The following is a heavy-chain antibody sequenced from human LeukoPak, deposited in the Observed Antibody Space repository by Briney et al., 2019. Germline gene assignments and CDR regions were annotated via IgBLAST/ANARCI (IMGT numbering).Heavy chain of an antibody. D-gene: IGHD1-26*01. J-gene: IGHJ5*02. Sequence: GGSLRLSCAASGFTFSSYAMSWVRQAPGKGLEWVSAISGSGGSTYYADSVKGRFTISRDTSKNTLYLQMDSLRAEDTAVYYCAKGRYSGSYYNWFDPWGQGTLVTVSS. CDR2: ISGSGGST. CDR1: GFTFSSYA. CDR3: AKGRYSGSYYNWFDP. V-gene: IGHV3-23*01.